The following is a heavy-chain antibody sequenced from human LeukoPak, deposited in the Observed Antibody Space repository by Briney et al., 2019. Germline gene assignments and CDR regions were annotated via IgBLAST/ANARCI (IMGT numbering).Heavy chain of an antibody. CDR2: INPNSGGT. J-gene: IGHJ5*02. CDR3: ARDSLGGGSGWYGWFDP. V-gene: IGHV1-2*02. D-gene: IGHD6-19*01. Sequence: ASVKVSCKASGYTFTGYYMHWVRQAPGQGLGWMGWINPNSGGTNYAQKFQGRVTMTRDTSISTAYMELSRLRSDDTAVCYCARDSLGGGSGWYGWFDPWGQGTLVTVSS. CDR1: GYTFTGYY.